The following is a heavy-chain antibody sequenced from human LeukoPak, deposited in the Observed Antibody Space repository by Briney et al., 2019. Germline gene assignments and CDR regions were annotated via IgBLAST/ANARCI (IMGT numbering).Heavy chain of an antibody. CDR1: GFTFRNYV. Sequence: GGSLRLSCAASGFTFRNYVIHWVRQAPGKGLEWVAVTSSDLNVKLCADSVKGRFIISRDNSRSTLYLQMNSLRAEDTAVYYCASQTGYSSGWYPSPFDYWGQGTLVTVSS. D-gene: IGHD6-19*01. CDR3: ASQTGYSSGWYPSPFDY. V-gene: IGHV3-30-3*01. J-gene: IGHJ4*02. CDR2: TSSDLNVK.